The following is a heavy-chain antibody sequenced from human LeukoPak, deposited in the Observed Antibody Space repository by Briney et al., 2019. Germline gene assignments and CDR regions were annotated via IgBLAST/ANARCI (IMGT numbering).Heavy chain of an antibody. D-gene: IGHD6-13*01. CDR2: INPNSGGT. CDR1: GYTFTGYY. CDR3: ARGDSSSWYRPYYYGMDV. Sequence: ASVKVSCKASGYTFTGYYMHWVRQAPGQGLEWMGWINPNSGGTNYAQKFQGRVTMTRNTSISTAYMELSRLRSDDTAVYYCARGDSSSWYRPYYYGMDVWGQGTTVTVSS. J-gene: IGHJ6*02. V-gene: IGHV1-2*02.